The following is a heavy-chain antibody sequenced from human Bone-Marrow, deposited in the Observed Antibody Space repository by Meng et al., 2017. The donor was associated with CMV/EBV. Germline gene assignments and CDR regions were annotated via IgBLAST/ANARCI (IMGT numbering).Heavy chain of an antibody. J-gene: IGHJ4*02. CDR3: TRHVVVGTGVNLFDY. CDR2: IRSKANSYAT. CDR1: GFTFSGSA. Sequence: GESLKISCAASGFTFSGSAMHWVRQASGKGLEWVGRIRSKANSYATAYAASVKGRFTISRDDSKNTAYLQMNSLKTEDTAVYYCTRHVVVGTGVNLFDYWGQGTLATFSS. V-gene: IGHV3-73*01. D-gene: IGHD7-27*01.